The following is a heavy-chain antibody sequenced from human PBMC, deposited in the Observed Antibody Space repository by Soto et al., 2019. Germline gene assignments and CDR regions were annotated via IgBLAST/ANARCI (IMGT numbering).Heavy chain of an antibody. Sequence: QVQLAQSGAEVKKPGASVKVSCKASGYTFTGYFMHWVRQAPGQGLEWMGCINPNSGATKYAQKFQGRVTLTRDTSISTAYMEMSMLRSDDTAVYYCARGGGTILAPLPWGQGTLVTVSS. CDR3: ARGGGTILAPLP. V-gene: IGHV1-2*02. CDR2: INPNSGAT. CDR1: GYTFTGYF. J-gene: IGHJ5*02. D-gene: IGHD3-3*01.